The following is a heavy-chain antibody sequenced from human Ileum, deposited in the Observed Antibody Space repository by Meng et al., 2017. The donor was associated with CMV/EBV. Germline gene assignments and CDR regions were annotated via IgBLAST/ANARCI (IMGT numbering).Heavy chain of an antibody. CDR1: ADSLSTYS. Sequence: QWKRQAPGPGLVKPSEPLSLPCTVSADSLSTYSGHWIRQPAGKGLEWIGRLYTTGTIKYNPSLMSRLTMSLDTSKSQFSLNLRSLTAADTAVYYCATTYSDGDWNFDYWGQGTLVTVSS. V-gene: IGHV4-4*07. J-gene: IGHJ4*02. CDR3: ATTYSDGDWNFDY. CDR2: LYTTGTI. D-gene: IGHD1-26*01.